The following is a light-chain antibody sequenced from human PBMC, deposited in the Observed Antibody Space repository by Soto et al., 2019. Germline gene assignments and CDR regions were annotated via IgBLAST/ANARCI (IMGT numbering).Light chain of an antibody. CDR2: AAS. Sequence: DIQMTQSPSSLSASVGDGVTITCRASQSISSYLNWYQQKPGKAPILLIYAASSLQSGVPSRFSGSGFGTDFTLTISSQQPEDCATYYCQQSYRAPFTFGPGTKVDIK. V-gene: IGKV1-39*01. CDR1: QSISSY. CDR3: QQSYRAPFT. J-gene: IGKJ3*01.